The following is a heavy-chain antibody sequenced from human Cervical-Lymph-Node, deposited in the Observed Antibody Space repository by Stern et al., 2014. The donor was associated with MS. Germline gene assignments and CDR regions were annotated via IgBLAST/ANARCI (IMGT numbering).Heavy chain of an antibody. CDR2: ISADSGTT. J-gene: IGHJ4*02. CDR3: ARDKMHAFDY. D-gene: IGHD2-8*01. Sequence: QVQLGQSGTEVKKPGASLIVYCKASGYTFTSYGISWVRQAPGQGLEWVGWISADSGTTKYAQNLRDRITLTRDTSTGTAYMELRTLRSEDTAVYYCARDKMHAFDYWGQGTLVSVSS. V-gene: IGHV1-18*01. CDR1: GYTFTSYG.